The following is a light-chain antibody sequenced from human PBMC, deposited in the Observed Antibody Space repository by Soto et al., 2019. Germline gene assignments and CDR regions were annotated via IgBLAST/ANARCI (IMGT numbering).Light chain of an antibody. V-gene: IGKV1-5*03. CDR2: EGS. J-gene: IGKJ1*01. CDR3: QQYNGYWT. CDR1: QSISDS. Sequence: DIQMTQSPSTLSASVGDRVTITCRASQSISDSLAWYQQKPGKAPKLLIYEGSNLKSGVPSRFSGSGSGTEYPLTISSLQPDDFASYYCQQYNGYWTFGQGTKVEIK.